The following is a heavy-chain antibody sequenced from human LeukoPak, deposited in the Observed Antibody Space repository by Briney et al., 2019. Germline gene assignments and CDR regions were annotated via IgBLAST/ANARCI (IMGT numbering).Heavy chain of an antibody. CDR3: ARDGTAPGLYFDL. J-gene: IGHJ4*01. CDR1: GFTFTDYW. CDR2: IRQDGGEK. D-gene: IGHD6-13*01. Sequence: PGGSLRLSCAASGFTFTDYWMYWVRQAPGKGLEWVASIRQDGGEKSYVDSVKGRFTISRDNTKNSLYLQMSSLWAEDTAVYYCARDGTAPGLYFDLWGRGTLVTVSS. V-gene: IGHV3-7*01.